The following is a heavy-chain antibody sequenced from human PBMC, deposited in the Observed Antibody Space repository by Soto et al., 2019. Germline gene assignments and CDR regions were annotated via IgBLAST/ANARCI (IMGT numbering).Heavy chain of an antibody. CDR1: GGSISSYY. CDR2: IYYSGST. V-gene: IGHV4-59*01. D-gene: IGHD1-1*01. J-gene: IGHJ6*03. CDR3: ARDTREQPYYYYMDV. Sequence: SETLSLTCTVSGGSISSYYWSWIRQPPGKGLEWIGYIYYSGSTNYNPSLKSRVTISVDTSKNQFSLKLSSVTAADTAVYYCARDTREQPYYYYMDVWGKGTTVTVSS.